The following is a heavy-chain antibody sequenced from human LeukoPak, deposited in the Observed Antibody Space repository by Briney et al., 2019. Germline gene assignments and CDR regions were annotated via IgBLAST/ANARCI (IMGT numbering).Heavy chain of an antibody. J-gene: IGHJ4*02. Sequence: GGSLRLSCAACGFTFNTYAMSWVRQAPGGGLEWVSGMGGSGSSTYYAESVRGRFTISRDNSKNTLYLQMNSLRADDTAVYYCAKISVTLTRDYWGQGTLVTASS. CDR1: GFTFNTYA. D-gene: IGHD6-19*01. CDR2: MGGSGSST. V-gene: IGHV3-23*01. CDR3: AKISVTLTRDY.